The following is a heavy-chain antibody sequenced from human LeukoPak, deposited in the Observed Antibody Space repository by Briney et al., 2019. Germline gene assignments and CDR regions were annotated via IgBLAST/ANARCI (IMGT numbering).Heavy chain of an antibody. J-gene: IGHJ4*02. CDR2: IKPDGSEE. V-gene: IGHV3-7*01. CDR3: ARGLEF. CDR1: GFTFSSSW. Sequence: GGSLRLSCAASGFTFSSSWMNWVRQAPGKGLEWVANIKPDGSEESYVDSVKGRFTISRDNAKNSLYLQMNSLRAEDTAMYYCARGLEFCGQGTLVSVSS.